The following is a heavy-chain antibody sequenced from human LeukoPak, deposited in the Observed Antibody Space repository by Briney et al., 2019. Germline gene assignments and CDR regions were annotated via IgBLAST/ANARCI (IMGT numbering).Heavy chain of an antibody. D-gene: IGHD2-15*01. CDR2: ISGISTYI. V-gene: IGHV3-21*01. J-gene: IGHJ4*02. CDR3: ARGPPGYCSGGSCYGVDY. Sequence: GGSLRLSCAASGFTFSSCGMHWVRQAPGKGLEWVSSISGISTYIYYADSVKGRFTISRDNAKNSLSLQMNSLRDEDTAVYYCARGPPGYCSGGSCYGVDYWGQGTLVTVSS. CDR1: GFTFSSCG.